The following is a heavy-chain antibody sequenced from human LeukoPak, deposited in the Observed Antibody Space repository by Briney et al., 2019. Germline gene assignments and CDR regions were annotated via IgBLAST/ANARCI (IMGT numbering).Heavy chain of an antibody. J-gene: IGHJ6*03. D-gene: IGHD2-15*01. CDR1: GFTFSSYE. CDR3: AKVPREYCSGGSCYLNYYYYYMDV. Sequence: PGGSLRLSCAASGFTFSSYEMNWVRQAPGKGLERVSYISSSGSTIYYADSVRGRFTISRDNAKNSLYLEMNSLRAEDTAVYYCAKVPREYCSGGSCYLNYYYYYMDVWGKGTTVTVSS. V-gene: IGHV3-48*03. CDR2: ISSSGSTI.